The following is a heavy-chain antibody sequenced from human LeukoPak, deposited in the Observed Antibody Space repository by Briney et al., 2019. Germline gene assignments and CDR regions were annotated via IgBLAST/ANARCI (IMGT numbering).Heavy chain of an antibody. J-gene: IGHJ6*03. V-gene: IGHV3-13*01. CDR3: ARGPPRRKYYYMDV. CDR1: GFTFSSFD. Sequence: GGSLRLSCAASGFTFSSFDMHWVRQPPGQGLGRVSTMSTASDTYYSGSVEGRFTLSRDNAKNTLYLQMNSLTAGDTAVYYCARGPPRRKYYYMDVWGKGTTVTVSS. CDR2: MSTASDT.